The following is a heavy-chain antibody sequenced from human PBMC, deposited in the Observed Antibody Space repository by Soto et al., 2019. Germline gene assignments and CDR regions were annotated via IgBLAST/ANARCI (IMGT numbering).Heavy chain of an antibody. D-gene: IGHD3-16*01. J-gene: IGHJ5*02. V-gene: IGHV3-21*01. CDR1: GFIFSSYS. CDR2: ISSGSRYI. Sequence: EVQLVESGGGLVKPGGSLRLSCAASGFIFSSYSMNWVRQAPGKGLEWVSSISSGSRYIYYADSLKGRFTVSRDNAKNTLYLQMNSLRAEDTAVYYCARSDWFDPWGQGTLVTVSS. CDR3: ARSDWFDP.